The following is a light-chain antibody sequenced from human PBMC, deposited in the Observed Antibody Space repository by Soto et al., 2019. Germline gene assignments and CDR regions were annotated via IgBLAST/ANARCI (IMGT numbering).Light chain of an antibody. CDR3: QQYGSSLWT. Sequence: ERVLMQSAAISSLSQGERATLSCRASQSVSSSYLAWYQQKPGQAPRLLIYGASSRATGIPDRFSGSGSGTDFTLTISRLEPEDFAVYYCQQYGSSLWTFGQGTKVDIK. V-gene: IGKV3-20*01. J-gene: IGKJ1*01. CDR1: QSVSSSY. CDR2: GAS.